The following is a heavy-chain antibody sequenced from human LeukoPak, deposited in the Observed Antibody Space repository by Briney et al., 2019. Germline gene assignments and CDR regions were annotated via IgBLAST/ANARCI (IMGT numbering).Heavy chain of an antibody. CDR1: GFTFSSYS. CDR3: AKEGGPAAMRYYFDY. CDR2: ISSSSSYI. D-gene: IGHD2-2*01. Sequence: GGSLRLSCAASGFTFSSYSMNWVRQAPGKGLEWVSSISSSSSYIYYADSVKGRFTISRDNAKNSLYLQMNSLRAEDTAVYYCAKEGGPAAMRYYFDYWGQGTLVTVSS. J-gene: IGHJ4*02. V-gene: IGHV3-21*01.